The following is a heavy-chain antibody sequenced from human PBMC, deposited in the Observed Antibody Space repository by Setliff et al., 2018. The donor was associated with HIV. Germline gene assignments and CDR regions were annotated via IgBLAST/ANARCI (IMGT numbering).Heavy chain of an antibody. D-gene: IGHD1-26*01. CDR1: GGSLRNYY. J-gene: IGHJ4*02. CDR2: VYTSGTS. V-gene: IGHV4-59*10. Sequence: SETLSLTCAVYGGSLRNYYWSWIRQPAGRGLEWIGHVYTSGTSNYSPSLKSRVAISIDTSKNEFSLRLQSVTASDTGIYYCARRLFSDPPNFDYWGQGIMVTVSS. CDR3: ARRLFSDPPNFDY.